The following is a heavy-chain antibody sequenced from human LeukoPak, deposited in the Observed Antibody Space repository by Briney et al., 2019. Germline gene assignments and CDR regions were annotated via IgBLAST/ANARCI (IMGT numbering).Heavy chain of an antibody. CDR2: IYWDGDK. CDR3: ARPRRESGYSSTWLFDY. D-gene: IGHD6-13*01. V-gene: IGHV2-70*20. CDR1: GFSLSTTGMC. J-gene: IGHJ4*02. Sequence: CGPALVKPPQTLTLTCTFSGFSLSTTGMCVSWVRQPPGKAREWLAVIYWDGDKYQSTSLKTTPTISKDPSKNQVVLTMTNMDPVDTATYYCARPRRESGYSSTWLFDYWGQGTLVTVSS.